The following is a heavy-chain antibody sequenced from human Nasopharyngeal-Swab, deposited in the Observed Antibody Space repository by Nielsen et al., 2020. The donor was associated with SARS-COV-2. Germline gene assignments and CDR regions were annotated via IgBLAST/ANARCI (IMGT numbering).Heavy chain of an antibody. V-gene: IGHV3-23*01. Sequence: GESLKISCAASGFTFSSYAMSWVRQAPGKGLEWVSAISGSGGSTYYADSVKGRSTISRDNSKNTLYLQMNSLRAEDTAVYYCAKDQHKGIAVAGTSFDYWGQGTLVTVSS. J-gene: IGHJ4*02. CDR2: ISGSGGST. CDR1: GFTFSSYA. D-gene: IGHD6-19*01. CDR3: AKDQHKGIAVAGTSFDY.